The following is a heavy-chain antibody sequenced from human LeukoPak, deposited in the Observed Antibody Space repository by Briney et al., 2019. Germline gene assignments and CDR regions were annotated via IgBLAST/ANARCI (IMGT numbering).Heavy chain of an antibody. CDR1: GGSISTYY. V-gene: IGHV4-59*01. J-gene: IGHJ4*02. D-gene: IGHD3-22*01. CDR3: ARDRTRLYYDSSGYFDY. CDR2: IYYSGST. Sequence: PSETLSLTCSVSGGSISTYYWSWIRQSPGKGLEWIGYIYYSGSTMYNPSLKSRVTISVDTSKNQFSLKVNSVTAADTAVYDCARDRTRLYYDSSGYFDYWGQGTLVTVSS.